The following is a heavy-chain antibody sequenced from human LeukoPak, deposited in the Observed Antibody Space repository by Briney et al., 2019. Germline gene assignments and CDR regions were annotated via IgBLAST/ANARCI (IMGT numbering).Heavy chain of an antibody. V-gene: IGHV4-34*01. CDR1: GGSFSGYY. J-gene: IGHJ4*02. CDR3: ARGASGYSYG. Sequence: SETLSLTCAVYGGSFSGYYWSWIRQPPGKGLEWIGEINHSGSTNYNPSLKSRVTISVDTSKNQFSLKLSSVTAADTAVYYCARGASGYSYGWGQGTLVTVSS. D-gene: IGHD5-18*01. CDR2: INHSGST.